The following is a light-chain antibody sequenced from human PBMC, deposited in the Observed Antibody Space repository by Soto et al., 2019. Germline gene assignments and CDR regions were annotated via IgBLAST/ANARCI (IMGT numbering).Light chain of an antibody. J-gene: IGLJ7*01. Sequence: SYELTQPPSVSVAPGKTATITCGGNNVGGKSVHWFQQKPGQAPVLVIYYDGDRPSGIPERFSGSNSGNTATLTISRVEAGDEADYYCQVWDSSSFVVFGGGTQLTVL. V-gene: IGLV3-21*04. CDR1: NVGGKS. CDR3: QVWDSSSFVV. CDR2: YDG.